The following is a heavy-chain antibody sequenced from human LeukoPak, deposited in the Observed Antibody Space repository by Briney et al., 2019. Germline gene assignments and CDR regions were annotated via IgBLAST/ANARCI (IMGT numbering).Heavy chain of an antibody. V-gene: IGHV3-74*01. J-gene: IGHJ4*02. Sequence: GGSLRLSCTASGFTIGDYAMNWVRQAPGKGLVWVSRINRDGSGTNYADSVKGRFTISRDNAKNTLYLNMNSLRAEDTAVYYCARDQYAYNDYWGQGTLVTVSS. CDR3: ARDQYAYNDY. D-gene: IGHD3-10*01. CDR1: GFTIGDYA. CDR2: INRDGSGT.